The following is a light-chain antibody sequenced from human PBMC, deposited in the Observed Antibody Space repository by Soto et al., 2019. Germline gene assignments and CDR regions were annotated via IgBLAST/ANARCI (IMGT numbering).Light chain of an antibody. Sequence: DIQMTQSPSSLSASIGDRVTITCRASQTIITYLNWYQQKPGNAPKLLIHGASNLESGVPSRFSGSGSGTDLTLTISSLHPEDFATYYCQQSYISPPEYTFGQGTKLEIK. J-gene: IGKJ2*01. CDR2: GAS. CDR1: QTIITY. CDR3: QQSYISPPEYT. V-gene: IGKV1-39*01.